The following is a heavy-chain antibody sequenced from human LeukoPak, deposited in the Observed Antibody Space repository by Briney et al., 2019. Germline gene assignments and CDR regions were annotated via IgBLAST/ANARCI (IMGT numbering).Heavy chain of an antibody. Sequence: PSETLSLTCAVSDYSISSGYYWGWIRQSPGKGLEWIGSIYHSGSTYYNPSLKSRVTISVDTSKNEFSLKLSSVTAADTAVYFCARVQGHSYDSNGYYRCFDYWGQGTLVTVSS. J-gene: IGHJ4*02. CDR2: IYHSGST. D-gene: IGHD3-22*01. CDR3: ARVQGHSYDSNGYYRCFDY. V-gene: IGHV4-38-2*01. CDR1: DYSISSGYY.